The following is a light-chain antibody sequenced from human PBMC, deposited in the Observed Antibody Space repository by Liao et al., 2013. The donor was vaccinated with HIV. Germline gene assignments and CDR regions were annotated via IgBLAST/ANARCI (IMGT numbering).Light chain of an antibody. CDR1: KLGDKY. V-gene: IGLV3-1*01. J-gene: IGLJ1*01. CDR2: EDS. Sequence: SYELTQPPSVSVSPGQTASITCSGDKLGDKYACWYQQKPGQSPVLVIYEDSKRPSGIPGRFSGSNSENTATLTISGTQPMDEADYYCQAWDSNTAYVFG. CDR3: QAWDSNTAYV.